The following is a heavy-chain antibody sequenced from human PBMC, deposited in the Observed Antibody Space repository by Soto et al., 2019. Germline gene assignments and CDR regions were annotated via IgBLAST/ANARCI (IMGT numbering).Heavy chain of an antibody. CDR3: AREPNESFYFDY. CDR2: LRPRTGNT. V-gene: IGHV1-46*01. Sequence: ASVKVSCKASGYTFTNYYIHWLRQAPGQGLEWLGILRPRTGNTEYAQKFQGRVTMTSDTSTGTVYMELTSLKSDDTAVYYCAREPNESFYFDYWGQGTQVTVSS. J-gene: IGHJ4*02. CDR1: GYTFTNYY.